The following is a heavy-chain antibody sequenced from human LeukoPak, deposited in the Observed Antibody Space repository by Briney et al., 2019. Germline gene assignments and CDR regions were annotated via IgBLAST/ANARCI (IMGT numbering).Heavy chain of an antibody. J-gene: IGHJ3*02. CDR3: ASPDIVVVPAAKLGAFDI. Sequence: GRSLRLSCAASGSTFSSYAMHWVRQAPGKGLEWVAVISYDGSNKYYADSVKGRFTISRDNSKNTLYLQMNSLRAEDTAVYYCASPDIVVVPAAKLGAFDIWGQGTMVTVSS. CDR2: ISYDGSNK. D-gene: IGHD2-2*01. V-gene: IGHV3-30-3*01. CDR1: GSTFSSYA.